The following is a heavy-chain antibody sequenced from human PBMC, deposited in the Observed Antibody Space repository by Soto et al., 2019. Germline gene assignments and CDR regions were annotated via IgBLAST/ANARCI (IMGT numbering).Heavy chain of an antibody. J-gene: IGHJ4*02. CDR2: IYYSGST. Sequence: QVQLQESGPGLVKPSETLSLTCTVSGGSISSYYWSWIRPPPGKGLEWIGYIYYSGSTNYNPSLKSRVTISVDTSKNQFSLKLSSVTAADTAVYYCARRYSSSFDYWGQGTLVTVSS. D-gene: IGHD6-13*01. CDR1: GGSISSYY. CDR3: ARRYSSSFDY. V-gene: IGHV4-59*08.